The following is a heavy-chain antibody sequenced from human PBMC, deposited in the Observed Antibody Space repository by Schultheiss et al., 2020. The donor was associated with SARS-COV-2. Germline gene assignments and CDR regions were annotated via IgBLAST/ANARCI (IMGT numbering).Heavy chain of an antibody. Sequence: GESLKISCSASGFTFSSYAMHWVRQAPWKGLEYVSAISSNGGSTYYADSVKGRFTISRDNAKNSLYLQMNSLRAEDTAVYYCARELRVGDYYYYYMDVWGKGTTVTVSS. CDR1: GFTFSSYA. CDR2: ISSNGGST. D-gene: IGHD3-16*01. J-gene: IGHJ6*03. V-gene: IGHV3-64*04. CDR3: ARELRVGDYYYYYMDV.